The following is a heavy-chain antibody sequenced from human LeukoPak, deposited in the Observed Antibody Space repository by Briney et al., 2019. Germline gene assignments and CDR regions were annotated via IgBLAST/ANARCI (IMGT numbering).Heavy chain of an antibody. D-gene: IGHD3-10*01. CDR3: AASITMVREGPSFDY. Sequence: ASVKVPCKASGYTFTGYYMHWVRQAPGQGLEWMGRINPNSGGTNYAQKFQGRVTMTRDTSISTAYMELSRLRSDDTAVYYCAASITMVREGPSFDYWGQGTLVTVSS. CDR2: INPNSGGT. CDR1: GYTFTGYY. J-gene: IGHJ4*02. V-gene: IGHV1-2*06.